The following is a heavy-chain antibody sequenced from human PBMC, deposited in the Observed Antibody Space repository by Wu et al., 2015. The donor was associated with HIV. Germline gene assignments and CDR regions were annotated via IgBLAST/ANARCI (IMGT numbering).Heavy chain of an antibody. Sequence: QVQLVQSGAEVKKPGSSVKVSCTASGGTFRRYTISWVRQAPGQGLEWMGEISPLFGAAKYAQKFQGRVTITADESTSTGYMEVTSLRSEDTAVYYCTRDRISDNWFDPWGQGTLVTVSS. V-gene: IGHV1-69*12. CDR2: ISPLFGAA. CDR3: TRDRISDNWFDP. CDR1: GGTFRRYT. D-gene: IGHD6-25*01. J-gene: IGHJ5*02.